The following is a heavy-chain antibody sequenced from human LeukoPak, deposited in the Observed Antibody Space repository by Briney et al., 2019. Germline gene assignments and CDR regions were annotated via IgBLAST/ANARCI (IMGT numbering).Heavy chain of an antibody. CDR1: GGTFSSYA. Sequence: SVKVSCKASGGTFSSYATSWVRQAPGQGLEWMGGIIPIFGTANYAQKFQGRVTITTDESTSTAYMELSSLRSEDTAVYYCARAPVPAAIRWFDPWGQGTLVTVSS. CDR2: IIPIFGTA. J-gene: IGHJ5*02. CDR3: ARAPVPAAIRWFDP. D-gene: IGHD2-2*01. V-gene: IGHV1-69*05.